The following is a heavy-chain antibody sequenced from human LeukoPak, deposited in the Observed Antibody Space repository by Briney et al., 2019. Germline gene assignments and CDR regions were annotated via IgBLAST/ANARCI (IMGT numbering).Heavy chain of an antibody. D-gene: IGHD1-1*01. CDR1: GGSFSGYY. J-gene: IGHJ6*03. V-gene: IGHV4-34*01. CDR3: ARGRRFYYYYYMDG. CDR2: INHSGST. Sequence: SETLSLTCAVYGGSFSGYYWSWIRQPPGKGLEWIGEINHSGSTNYNPSLKSRVTISVDTSKNQFSLKLSSVTAADTAVYYCARGRRFYYYYYMDGWGKGTTVTVSS.